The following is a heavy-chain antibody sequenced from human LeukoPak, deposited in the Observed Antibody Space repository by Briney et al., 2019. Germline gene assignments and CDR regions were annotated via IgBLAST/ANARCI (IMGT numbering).Heavy chain of an antibody. CDR1: GFTFSRYW. Sequence: GALRLSCAASGFTFSRYWMSWVRQAPGKGLEWVANIKQDGSEKYYVDSVKGRFTISRDNAKNSLYLQMNSLRAEDTAVYYCAREGCSGGSCYPEYYYYYMDVWGKGTTVTISS. D-gene: IGHD2-15*01. CDR2: IKQDGSEK. V-gene: IGHV3-7*01. CDR3: AREGCSGGSCYPEYYYYYMDV. J-gene: IGHJ6*03.